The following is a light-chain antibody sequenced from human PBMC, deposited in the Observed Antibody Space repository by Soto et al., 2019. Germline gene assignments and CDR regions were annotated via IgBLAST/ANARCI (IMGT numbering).Light chain of an antibody. V-gene: IGKV1-5*03. J-gene: IGKJ3*01. CDR2: KAS. CDR3: QKYHSYWGFT. CDR1: QSISSW. Sequence: DIQMTQSPSTLSASVGDRVTITCRASQSISSWLAWYQQKPGKAPRLLIYKASSLESGVPSRFSGSGSGTEFTFTISSLKPVDFAFYDCQKYHSYWGFTFGPGTKVDIK.